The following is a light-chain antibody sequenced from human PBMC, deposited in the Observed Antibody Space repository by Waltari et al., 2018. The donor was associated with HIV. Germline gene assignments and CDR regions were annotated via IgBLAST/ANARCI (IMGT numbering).Light chain of an antibody. CDR2: DVT. CDR1: SSDVGGSNY. V-gene: IGLV2-8*01. Sequence: QSALTQPPSASGSPGQSVTISCTGTSSDVGGSNYVSWYQHHPGKAPKLMIYDVTKRPSGGPDRFSGSKSGNTASLTVSGLQDEDEADYYCSLDAGSNNLVFGGGTKLTVL. J-gene: IGLJ2*01. CDR3: SLDAGSNNLV.